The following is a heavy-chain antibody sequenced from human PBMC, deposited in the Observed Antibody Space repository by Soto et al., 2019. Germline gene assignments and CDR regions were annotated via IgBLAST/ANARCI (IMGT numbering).Heavy chain of an antibody. J-gene: IGHJ4*02. Sequence: QVQLQESGPGLVKPSETLSLTCTVSGGSISSYYWSWIRQPAGKGLEWIGRIYTSGSTNYNPSLKSRVNMSVDTSKNQFSLKLSSVTAADTAVYYCARDSADTAMMYFDYWGQGTLVTVSS. CDR3: ARDSADTAMMYFDY. CDR2: IYTSGST. V-gene: IGHV4-4*07. D-gene: IGHD5-18*01. CDR1: GGSISSYY.